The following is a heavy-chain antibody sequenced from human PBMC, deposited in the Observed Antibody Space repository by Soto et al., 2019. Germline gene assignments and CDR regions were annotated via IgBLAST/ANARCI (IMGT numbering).Heavy chain of an antibody. CDR3: ARGFLELRLSLTEIRLLAVTNAFDI. J-gene: IGHJ3*02. Sequence: GASVKVSCKASGYTFTSYGISWVRQAPGQGLEWMGWISAYNGNTNYAQKIQGRVTMTTDTSTSTAYMELRSLRSNDTAVYYCARGFLELRLSLTEIRLLAVTNAFDIWGQGTMVTVSS. CDR2: ISAYNGNT. CDR1: GYTFTSYG. V-gene: IGHV1-18*01. D-gene: IGHD1-7*01.